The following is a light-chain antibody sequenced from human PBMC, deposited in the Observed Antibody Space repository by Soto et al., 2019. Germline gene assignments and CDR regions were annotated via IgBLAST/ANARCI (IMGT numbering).Light chain of an antibody. Sequence: QSVLTQPPSVSGAPGQRVTISCTGSSSNIGAGYDVHWYQQLPGTAPKLLIYGNSNRHSGVPDRFSGSKSGTSASLAITGLQAEDEADYYCQSYDSSLSAVVFGGGTKITV. CDR2: GNS. V-gene: IGLV1-40*01. CDR1: SSNIGAGYD. CDR3: QSYDSSLSAVV. J-gene: IGLJ2*01.